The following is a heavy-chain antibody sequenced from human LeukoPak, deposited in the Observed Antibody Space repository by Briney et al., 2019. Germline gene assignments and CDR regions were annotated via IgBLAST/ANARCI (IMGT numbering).Heavy chain of an antibody. CDR3: ARGDYYGSESYWHTKWFDP. D-gene: IGHD3-10*01. CDR1: GGTLNSHV. J-gene: IGHJ5*02. Sequence: SVKVSCKASGGTLNSHVISWVRQAPGQGLEWMGGIIPVFGTANYAQKFQGRVTITTDESTTTAYMEMSSLRSEDTAVYYCARGDYYGSESYWHTKWFDPWGQGTLVTVSS. CDR2: IIPVFGTA. V-gene: IGHV1-69*05.